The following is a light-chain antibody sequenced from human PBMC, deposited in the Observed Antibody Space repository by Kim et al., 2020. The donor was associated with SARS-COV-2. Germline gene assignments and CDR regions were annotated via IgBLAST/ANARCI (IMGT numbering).Light chain of an antibody. CDR1: NIGSKS. Sequence: PGKTARINCGGNNIGSKSVHWYQQKPGRAPVLVVYDDSDRPSGIPERFSGSNSGNTATLTISRVGAGDEADYYCQVWDSSSDHPVVFGGGTQLTVL. J-gene: IGLJ2*01. V-gene: IGLV3-21*03. CDR3: QVWDSSSDHPVV. CDR2: DDS.